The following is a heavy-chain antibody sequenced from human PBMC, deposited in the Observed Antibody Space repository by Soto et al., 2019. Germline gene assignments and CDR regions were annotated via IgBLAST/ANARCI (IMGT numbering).Heavy chain of an antibody. V-gene: IGHV4-39*01. CDR1: GDSMTSSSYY. CDR3: ARHTRNQFDP. CDR2: IYYSERTSYNSGST. J-gene: IGHJ5*02. Sequence: QLQLQESGPGLVKPSETLSLTCTVSGDSMTSSSYYWGWIRQPPGKGLEWIGSIYYSERTSYNSGSTYYRPSRTSRVTISGDTSKSQFSLKLSSVTAADTAVYYCARHTRNQFDPWGQGTLVTVSS.